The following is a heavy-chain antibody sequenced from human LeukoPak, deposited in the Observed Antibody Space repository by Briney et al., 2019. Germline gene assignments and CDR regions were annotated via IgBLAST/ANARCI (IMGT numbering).Heavy chain of an antibody. D-gene: IGHD3-10*01. CDR3: TTGITMVRGVTGDDYYYYMDV. CDR2: IKSKTDGGTT. V-gene: IGHV3-15*01. Sequence: GGTLRLSCAASGFTFSSYGMSWVRQAPGKGLEWVGRIKSKTDGGTTDYAAPVKGRFTISRDDSKNTLYLQMNSLKTEDTAVYYCTTGITMVRGVTGDDYYYYMDVWGKGTTVTISS. J-gene: IGHJ6*03. CDR1: GFTFSSYG.